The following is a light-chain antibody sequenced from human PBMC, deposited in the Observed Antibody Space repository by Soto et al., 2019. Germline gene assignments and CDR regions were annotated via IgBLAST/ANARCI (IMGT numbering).Light chain of an antibody. CDR2: GAS. Sequence: EILMTQSPATLSVSPGERATLSCRASQSVSSNLAWYQQKPGQAPRLLIYGASTRATDIPARFSGSGSGTEFTLTISSLQSEDFAIYYCQHYNNWPPETFGQGTKVDIK. CDR1: QSVSSN. J-gene: IGKJ1*01. V-gene: IGKV3-15*01. CDR3: QHYNNWPPET.